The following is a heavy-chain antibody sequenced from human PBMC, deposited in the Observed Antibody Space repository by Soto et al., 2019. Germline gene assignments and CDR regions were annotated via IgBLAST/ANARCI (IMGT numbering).Heavy chain of an antibody. J-gene: IGHJ6*01. Sequence: WVRQPPGKALELLALIDWDDDKYYSTSLKTRLTISKDTSKNQVVLTMTNMDPVDTATYYCARIIVAAAGPKYHYYGMDVWGQGTTVTVSS. D-gene: IGHD6-13*01. CDR3: ARIIVAAAGPKYHYYGMDV. CDR2: IDWDDDK. V-gene: IGHV2-70*18.